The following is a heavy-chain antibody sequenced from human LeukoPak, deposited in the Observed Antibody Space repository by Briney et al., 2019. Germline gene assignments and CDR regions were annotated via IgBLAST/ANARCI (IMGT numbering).Heavy chain of an antibody. V-gene: IGHV4-39*01. CDR1: GGSISSNNYY. J-gene: IGHJ2*01. CDR2: VYYSGST. Sequence: PSETLSLTCTVSGGSISSNNYYWGWIRQSPGKGLEWIASVYYSGSTYYNPSLKSRVSISADTTKNQFFLNLTSVTAADTSMYYCARARVVLLWYFDLWGRGTLVSVSS. D-gene: IGHD3-3*01. CDR3: ARARVVLLWYFDL.